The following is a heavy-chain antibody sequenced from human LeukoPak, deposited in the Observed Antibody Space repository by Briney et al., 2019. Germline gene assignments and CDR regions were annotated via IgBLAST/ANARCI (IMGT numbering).Heavy chain of an antibody. D-gene: IGHD1-1*01. Sequence: SETLSLTCAVYGGSYSGFYWSWIRHPTGKGLEWVGEIQYCGSNSYKRSLKSRVPISQDTPKNQISLKLTAVTAADTAVYYFARGRPGTGKYDFELWGRGTLVTV. CDR3: ARGRPGTGKYDFEL. V-gene: IGHV4-34*01. CDR2: IQYCGSN. J-gene: IGHJ2*01. CDR1: GGSYSGFY.